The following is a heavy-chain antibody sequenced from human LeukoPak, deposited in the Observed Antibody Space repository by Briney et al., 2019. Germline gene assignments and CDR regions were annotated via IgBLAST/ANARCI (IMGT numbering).Heavy chain of an antibody. Sequence: SETLSLTCTVSGGSISSYYWSWIRQPPGKGLEWIGYIYYSGSTNYNPSLKSRVTISVDTSKNQFSLKLSSVTAADTAVYYCSGGTTNNTPSHSRRVIISDASYKHYSSMKLCSVTAAAAAVYYWARTVGSTAYYGMDVWGQGSTVTVSS. V-gene: IGHV4-59*08. CDR1: GGSISSYY. CDR2: IYYSGST. D-gene: IGHD3-10*01. J-gene: IGHJ6*02. CDR3: SGGTTNNTPSHSRRVIISDASYKHYSSMKLCSVTAAAAAVYYWARTVGSTAYYGMDV.